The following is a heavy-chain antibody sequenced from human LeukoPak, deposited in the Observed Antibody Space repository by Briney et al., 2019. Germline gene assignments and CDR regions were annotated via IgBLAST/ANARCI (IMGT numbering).Heavy chain of an antibody. Sequence: PGGSLRLSCVASGFTFTSASMNSVRQAPGKGMEWVSYIDSTSRYIYYADSVKGRFTISRDNAKKSLYLQMNSLGAEDTAVYYCARDTSGSSSTTFFDLWGQGALVTVSS. CDR1: GFTFTSAS. CDR2: IDSTSRYI. J-gene: IGHJ4*02. CDR3: ARDTSGSSSTTFFDL. D-gene: IGHD3-10*01. V-gene: IGHV3-21*01.